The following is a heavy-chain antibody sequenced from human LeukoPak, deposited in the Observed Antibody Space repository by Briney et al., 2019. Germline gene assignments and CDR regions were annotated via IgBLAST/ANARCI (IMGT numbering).Heavy chain of an antibody. D-gene: IGHD3-22*01. CDR3: AKAGAYDTSGYYYYLEY. CDR2: ISSDGNDK. Sequence: PGGSLRLSCAASGFTFSSFGIHWVRQAPGKGLEWVGSISSDGNDKFYVDSVEGRFTISRDNSRSTLYLQMDSLRAEDTAVYYCAKAGAYDTSGYYYYLEYWGQGTLVTVSS. V-gene: IGHV3-30*18. J-gene: IGHJ4*02. CDR1: GFTFSSFG.